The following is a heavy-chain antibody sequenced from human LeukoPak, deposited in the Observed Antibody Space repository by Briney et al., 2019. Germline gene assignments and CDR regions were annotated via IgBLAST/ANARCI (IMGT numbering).Heavy chain of an antibody. V-gene: IGHV3-33*06. CDR2: IWYDGSHK. CDR3: VKDLVNFDY. Sequence: GRSLRLSCTASGFTFSSYGMHCVRQAPGKGLEWVAVIWYDGSHKYYADSVKGRFTISRDNSKNTLYLQMNSLRAEDTAVYYCVKDLVNFDYWGQGTLVTVSS. CDR1: GFTFSSYG. J-gene: IGHJ4*02. D-gene: IGHD1-26*01.